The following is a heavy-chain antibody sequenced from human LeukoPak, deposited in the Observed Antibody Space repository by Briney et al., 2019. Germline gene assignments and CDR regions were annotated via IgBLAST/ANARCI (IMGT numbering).Heavy chain of an antibody. CDR1: GFTFSSYE. Sequence: GRSLRHSCAASGFTFSSYEMNWVRQAPGKGLEWVSYISSSGSTIYYADSVKGRFTISRDNAKNSLYLQMNSLRAEDTAVYYCARGQQLWAGFDYWGQGTLVTVSS. CDR2: ISSSGSTI. D-gene: IGHD5-18*01. CDR3: ARGQQLWAGFDY. J-gene: IGHJ4*02. V-gene: IGHV3-48*03.